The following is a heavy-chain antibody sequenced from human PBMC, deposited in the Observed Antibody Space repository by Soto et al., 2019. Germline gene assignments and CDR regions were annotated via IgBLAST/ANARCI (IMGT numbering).Heavy chain of an antibody. CDR3: AREPLDQAGAFDI. V-gene: IGHV3-48*01. Sequence: GGSLRLSCAASGFTFSSYSMNWVRQAPGKGLEWVSYISSSSSTIYYADSVKGRFTISRDNAKNSLYLQMNSLRAEDTAVYYCAREPLDQAGAFDIWGQGTMVTVSS. CDR1: GFTFSSYS. J-gene: IGHJ3*02. D-gene: IGHD2-2*01. CDR2: ISSSSSTI.